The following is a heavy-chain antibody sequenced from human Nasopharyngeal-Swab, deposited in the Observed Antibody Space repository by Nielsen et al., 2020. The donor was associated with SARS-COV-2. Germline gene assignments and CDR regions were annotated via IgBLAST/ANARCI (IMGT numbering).Heavy chain of an antibody. CDR3: ATTPSGSGSSYSEEY. V-gene: IGHV3-53*01. J-gene: IGHJ4*02. CDR1: GFTVSTTY. D-gene: IGHD1-26*01. CDR2: IYAGGST. Sequence: GESLKISCAASGFTVSTTYMTWVRQAPGKGLEWVSGIYAGGSTYYADSVKGRFTISRDNSKNTLHLQMNSLRADDTAVYYCATTPSGSGSSYSEEYWGQGTLVTVSS.